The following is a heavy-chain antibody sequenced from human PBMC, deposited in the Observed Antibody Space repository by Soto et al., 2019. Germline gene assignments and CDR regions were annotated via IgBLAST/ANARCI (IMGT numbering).Heavy chain of an antibody. V-gene: IGHV4-4*07. Sequence: SETLSLTCSVSGGSINSYWWSWIRQPAGKGLEWIGRVYSSGTTDYNPSLNSRATLSVETSKNQLSLKLSSVTAADTAVYYCARDIGSYAYGEGYWGQGIQVTVSS. D-gene: IGHD3-10*01. CDR2: VYSSGTT. CDR3: ARDIGSYAYGEGY. J-gene: IGHJ4*02. CDR1: GGSINSYW.